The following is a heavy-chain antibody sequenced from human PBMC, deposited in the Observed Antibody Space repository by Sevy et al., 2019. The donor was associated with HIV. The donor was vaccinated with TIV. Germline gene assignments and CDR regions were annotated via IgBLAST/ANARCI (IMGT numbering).Heavy chain of an antibody. V-gene: IGHV1-69*13. D-gene: IGHD3-16*02. CDR2: IIPIFGTA. CDR3: ASDVSDNAFDI. Sequence: ASLKVSCKASGGTFSSYAISWVRQAPGQGLEWMGGIIPIFGTANYAQKFQGRVTITADESTSTAYMELSSLRSEDTAVYYCASDVSDNAFDIWGQGTMVTVSS. CDR1: GGTFSSYA. J-gene: IGHJ3*02.